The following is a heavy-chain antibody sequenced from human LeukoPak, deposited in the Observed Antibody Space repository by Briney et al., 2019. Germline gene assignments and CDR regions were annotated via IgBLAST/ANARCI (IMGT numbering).Heavy chain of an antibody. CDR1: GFTFSSYG. CDR2: IRYDGSNK. J-gene: IGHJ4*02. D-gene: IGHD3-3*01. Sequence: GSLRLSCAASGFTFSSYGMHWVRQAPGKGLEWVAFIRYDGSNKYYADSVKGRFTISRDNSKNTLYLQMNSLRAEDTAVYYCAKDDFGVVTGFSTDYWGQGTLVTVSS. CDR3: AKDDFGVVTGFSTDY. V-gene: IGHV3-30*02.